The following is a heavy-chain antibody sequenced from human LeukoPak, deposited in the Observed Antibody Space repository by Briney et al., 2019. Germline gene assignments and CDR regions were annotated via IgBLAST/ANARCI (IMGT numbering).Heavy chain of an antibody. V-gene: IGHV3-53*01. CDR2: IYSGGST. D-gene: IGHD3-10*01. CDR3: ARGSYYYSSGSYGMDV. CDR1: GFTVSSSY. Sequence: GGSLRLSCAASGFTVSSSYMTWVRQAPGKGLEWVSVIYSGGSTYYADSVKGRFTISRDNSKNTLYLQMNSLRAEDTAVYYCARGSYYYSSGSYGMDVWGQGTTVTVSS. J-gene: IGHJ6*02.